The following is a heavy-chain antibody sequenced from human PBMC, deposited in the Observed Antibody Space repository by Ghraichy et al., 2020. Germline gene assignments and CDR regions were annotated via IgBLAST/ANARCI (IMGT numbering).Heavy chain of an antibody. CDR2: MNPNSGNSGGT. Sequence: VKVSCKASGYTFIDYYINWVRQAPGQGLEWMGWMNPNSGNSGGTKFAEKFQGRVTMTFDTSISTAYMELRRLRSDDTAVYYCARDLEYCSGTTCYSGFDPWGQGTLVTVSS. CDR3: ARDLEYCSGTTCYSGFDP. V-gene: IGHV1-2*02. D-gene: IGHD2-2*02. J-gene: IGHJ5*02. CDR1: GYTFIDYY.